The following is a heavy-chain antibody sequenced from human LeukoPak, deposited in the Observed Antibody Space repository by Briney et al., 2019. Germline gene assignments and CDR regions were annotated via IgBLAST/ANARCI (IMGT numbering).Heavy chain of an antibody. V-gene: IGHV1-8*03. Sequence: GASVKVSCKASGYTFTSYDINWVRQATGQGLEWMGWMNPNSGNTGYAHKFQGRVTITRNTCISTAYMELSSLRSEDTAVYYCARGADESDAFDIWGQGTMVTVSS. CDR2: MNPNSGNT. CDR3: ARGADESDAFDI. J-gene: IGHJ3*02. CDR1: GYTFTSYD.